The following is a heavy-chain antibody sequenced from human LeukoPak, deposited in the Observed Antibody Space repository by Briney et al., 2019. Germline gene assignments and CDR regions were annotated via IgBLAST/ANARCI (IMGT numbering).Heavy chain of an antibody. CDR3: ARDRSAPANYDFDY. J-gene: IGHJ4*02. CDR2: IANDGRDK. CDR1: GFTFSSYA. V-gene: IGHV3-30*04. Sequence: PGGSLRLSCAASGFTFSSYAMSWVRQAPGKGLEWVAVIANDGRDKHHADSVKGRFTISRDNSKNTLYVQMDSLRAEDTALYYCARDRSAPANYDFDYWGQGTLVTVSS. D-gene: IGHD4/OR15-4a*01.